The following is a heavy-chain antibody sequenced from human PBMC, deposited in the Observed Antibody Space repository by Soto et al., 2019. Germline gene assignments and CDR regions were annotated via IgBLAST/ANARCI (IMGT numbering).Heavy chain of an antibody. J-gene: IGHJ4*02. CDR3: AKSITARPFDY. CDR1: GFTVSSYA. Sequence: PGGSLRLSCAASGFTVSSYAMSWVRHTPGKGLEWVSTISGSGSGGSTYYADSVKGRFTISRDNSKNTLYLQMNSLRAEDTAVYYCAKSITARPFDYWGQGALVTVSS. V-gene: IGHV3-23*01. CDR2: ISGSGSGGST. D-gene: IGHD6-6*01.